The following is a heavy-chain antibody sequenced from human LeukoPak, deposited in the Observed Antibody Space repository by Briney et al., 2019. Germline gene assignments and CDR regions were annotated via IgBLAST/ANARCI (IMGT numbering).Heavy chain of an antibody. Sequence: GGSLRLSCAASGFTFSSYAMHWVRQAPGKGLEWVAVISYDGSNKYYADSVKGRFTISRDNSKNTLYLQMNSLRAEDTAVYYCAKRDSSGYGFDYWGQGTLVTVSS. CDR3: AKRDSSGYGFDY. V-gene: IGHV3-30-3*02. D-gene: IGHD3-22*01. CDR2: ISYDGSNK. CDR1: GFTFSSYA. J-gene: IGHJ4*02.